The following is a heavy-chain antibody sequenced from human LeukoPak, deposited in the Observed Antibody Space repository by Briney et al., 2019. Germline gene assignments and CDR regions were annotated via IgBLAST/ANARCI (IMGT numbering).Heavy chain of an antibody. J-gene: IGHJ6*03. Sequence: TSETLSLTCAVYGGSFSGYYWSWIRQPPGKGLEWIGEINHSGSTNYNPSLKSRVTISVDTSKNQFSLKLSSVTAADTAVYYCARGPYQLLHMDVWGKGTTVTISS. CDR1: GGSFSGYY. V-gene: IGHV4-34*01. D-gene: IGHD2-2*01. CDR3: ARGPYQLLHMDV. CDR2: INHSGST.